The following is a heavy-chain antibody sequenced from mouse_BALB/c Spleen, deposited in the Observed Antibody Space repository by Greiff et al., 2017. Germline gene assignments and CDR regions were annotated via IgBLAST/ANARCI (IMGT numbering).Heavy chain of an antibody. CDR2: ISSGGST. Sequence: EVKVVESGGGLVKPGGSLKLSCAASGFTFSSYAMSWVRQTPEKRLEWVASISSGGSTYYPDSVKGRFTISRDNARNILYLQMSSLRSEDTAMYYCARVRGYPPWFAYWGQGTLVTVSA. CDR1: GFTFSSYA. J-gene: IGHJ3*01. CDR3: ARVRGYPPWFAY. V-gene: IGHV5-6-5*01.